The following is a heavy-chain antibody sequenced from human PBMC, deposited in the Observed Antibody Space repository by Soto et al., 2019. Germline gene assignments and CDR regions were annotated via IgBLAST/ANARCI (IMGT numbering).Heavy chain of an antibody. V-gene: IGHV1-8*01. D-gene: IGHD3-10*01. CDR3: ARDGRLYGSGSYFLGY. J-gene: IGHJ4*02. Sequence: ASVKVSCKASGYTFTSYDINWVRQATGQGLEWMGWMNPNSGNTGYAQKFQGRVTMTRDTSMSTAYMELRSLRSDDTAVYYCARDGRLYGSGSYFLGYWGQGTLVTVSS. CDR1: GYTFTSYD. CDR2: MNPNSGNT.